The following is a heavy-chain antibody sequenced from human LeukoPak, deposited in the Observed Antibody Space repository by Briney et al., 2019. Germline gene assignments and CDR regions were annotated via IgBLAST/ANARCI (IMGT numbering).Heavy chain of an antibody. V-gene: IGHV3-66*01. CDR1: GFTFSSYG. D-gene: IGHD4-17*01. J-gene: IGHJ4*02. Sequence: GRSLRLSCAASGFTFSSYGMHWVRQAPGKGLEWVSVINSGDITYFTDSVKGRFTISRDNSKNTLYLQMNRLRVEDTAVYYCVLTTVTTSIEYWGQGTLVTVSS. CDR2: INSGDIT. CDR3: VLTTVTTSIEY.